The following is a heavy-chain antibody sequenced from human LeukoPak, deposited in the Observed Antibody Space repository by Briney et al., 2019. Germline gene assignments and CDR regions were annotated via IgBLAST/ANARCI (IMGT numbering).Heavy chain of an antibody. D-gene: IGHD7-27*01. CDR3: AKSSQLGIRLAFDY. J-gene: IGHJ4*02. CDR2: TSHDGSYK. Sequence: GGSLRLSCAASGFIFSSYGMHWVRQAPGKGLEWVAVTSHDGSYKYYGDTVKGRFTISRDNSKNTLYLQMSSLRAEDTAMYYCAKSSQLGIRLAFDYWGQGTQVTVSS. V-gene: IGHV3-30*18. CDR1: GFIFSSYG.